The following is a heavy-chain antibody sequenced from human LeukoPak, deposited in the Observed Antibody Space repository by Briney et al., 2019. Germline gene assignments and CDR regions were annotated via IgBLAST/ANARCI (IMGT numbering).Heavy chain of an antibody. Sequence: SETLSLTCAVYGGSFSGYYWSWIRQPPGKGLEWIGEINHSGSTNYNPSLRSRVTISVDTAKNQFSLKLSSVTAADTAVYYCARGPSWHFFDSWGQGALVTVSS. V-gene: IGHV4-34*01. J-gene: IGHJ4*02. CDR3: ARGPSWHFFDS. CDR1: GGSFSGYY. CDR2: INHSGST.